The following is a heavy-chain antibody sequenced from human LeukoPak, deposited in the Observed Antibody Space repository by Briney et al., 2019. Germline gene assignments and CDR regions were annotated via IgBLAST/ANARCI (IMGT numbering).Heavy chain of an antibody. CDR2: IYYSGST. CDR1: GGSISSSSYY. Sequence: SETLSLTCTVSGGSISSSSYYWGWIRQPPGKGLEWIGSIYYSGSTYYNPSLKSRVTISVDTSTNQFSLKLSSVTAADTAVYYCARGDFYYFDYWGQGTLVTVSS. V-gene: IGHV4-39*01. J-gene: IGHJ4*02. D-gene: IGHD4-17*01. CDR3: ARGDFYYFDY.